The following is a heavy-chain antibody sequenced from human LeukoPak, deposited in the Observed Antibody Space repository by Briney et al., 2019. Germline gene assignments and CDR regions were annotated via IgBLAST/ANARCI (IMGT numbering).Heavy chain of an antibody. CDR2: INSDGSST. Sequence: GGSLRLSCAASGFTFSSYWMHWVRQAPGKGLVWVSRINSDGSSTSYADSVKGRFTISRDTAKNTLYLQMNSLRAEDTAVYYCARYYQYYYDSSGYSTKDGLAYWGQGTLVTVSS. CDR3: ARYYQYYYDSSGYSTKDGLAY. V-gene: IGHV3-74*01. D-gene: IGHD3-22*01. J-gene: IGHJ4*02. CDR1: GFTFSSYW.